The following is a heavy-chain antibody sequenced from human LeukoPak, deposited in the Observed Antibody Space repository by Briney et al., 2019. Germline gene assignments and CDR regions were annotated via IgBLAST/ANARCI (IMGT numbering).Heavy chain of an antibody. CDR3: ARDLNTAGFNFDY. J-gene: IGHJ4*02. V-gene: IGHV3-74*01. CDR2: INSDGSST. D-gene: IGHD6-19*01. Sequence: GGSLRLSCAASVFTFSSYWMHWVRQAPGKGLVWVSRINSDGSSTRYADSVKGRFTISRDNAKNTLYLQMNSLRAEDTAVYYCARDLNTAGFNFDYWGQGTLVTVSS. CDR1: VFTFSSYW.